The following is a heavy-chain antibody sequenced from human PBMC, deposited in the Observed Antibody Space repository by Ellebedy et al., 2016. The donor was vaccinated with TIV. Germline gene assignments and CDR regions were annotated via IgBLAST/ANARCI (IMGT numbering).Heavy chain of an antibody. J-gene: IGHJ4*02. D-gene: IGHD3-10*02. V-gene: IGHV3-48*02. CDR2: ISSSSSTI. CDR3: ARGLTMYYFDY. Sequence: GGSLRLSCAASGFTFSSYSMNWVRQAPGKGLEWVSYISSSSSTIYYADSVKGRFTISRDNAKNLLYLQMNSLRDEDTAVYYCARGLTMYYFDYWGQGTLVTVSS. CDR1: GFTFSSYS.